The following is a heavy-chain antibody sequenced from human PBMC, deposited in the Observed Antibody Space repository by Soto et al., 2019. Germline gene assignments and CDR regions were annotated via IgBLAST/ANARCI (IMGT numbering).Heavy chain of an antibody. Sequence: PSETLSLTCTVSGGSIYTGGFYWSWILQLPGKGLEWLGYIYYTGSTQYTPSLKSRLSISTDTSDNQFSLRLNSVTAADTAVYYCATSLVTSRARVDYWGQGTPVTV. CDR2: IYYTGST. CDR1: GGSIYTGGFY. CDR3: ATSLVTSRARVDY. D-gene: IGHD1-26*01. V-gene: IGHV4-31*03. J-gene: IGHJ4*02.